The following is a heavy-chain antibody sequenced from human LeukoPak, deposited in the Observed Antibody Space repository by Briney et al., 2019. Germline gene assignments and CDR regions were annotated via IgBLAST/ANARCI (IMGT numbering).Heavy chain of an antibody. D-gene: IGHD6-13*01. CDR3: ARGGIAAAGRFTYYYYGMDV. Sequence: QPGGSLRLSCAASGFTFSSYDIHWGRQATGKGLEWGSAIGTAGDTYYPGSVKGRFTISRENATKSLYLQMNSLRAGDTAVYYCARGGIAAAGRFTYYYYGMDVWGHGTTVTVSS. CDR1: GFTFSSYD. J-gene: IGHJ6*02. CDR2: IGTAGDT. V-gene: IGHV3-13*01.